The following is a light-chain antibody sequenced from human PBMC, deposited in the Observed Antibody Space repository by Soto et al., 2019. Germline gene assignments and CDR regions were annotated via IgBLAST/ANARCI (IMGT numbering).Light chain of an antibody. J-gene: IGKJ2*01. Sequence: DIVMTQSPLSLPVTPGEPASISCRSSQSLLYGAGYMYVDWYLQKPVQPPPLLICLRSNRASGVRDWFIGSDSGTDFTLKIIRVETEDVGVYYCLETLQTPYTFGQGTKLDIK. V-gene: IGKV2-28*01. CDR1: QSLLYGAGYMY. CDR3: LETLQTPYT. CDR2: LRS.